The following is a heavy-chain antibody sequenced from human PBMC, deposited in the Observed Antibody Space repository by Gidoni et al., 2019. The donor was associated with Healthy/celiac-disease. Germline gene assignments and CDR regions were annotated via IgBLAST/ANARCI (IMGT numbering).Heavy chain of an antibody. CDR3: AKDEIVVVISVYFQH. D-gene: IGHD3-22*01. Sequence: EVQLLDSGGGLVQPGGSLRLPCAASGFTFSSHARSWVRQAPGKGLEWVSVISASGGGTYYEDSVKDRFTITRDNSKNTLYLQMNSLRAEDTAVYYCAKDEIVVVISVYFQHWGQGTLVTVSS. V-gene: IGHV3-23*01. CDR1: GFTFSSHA. J-gene: IGHJ1*01. CDR2: ISASGGGT.